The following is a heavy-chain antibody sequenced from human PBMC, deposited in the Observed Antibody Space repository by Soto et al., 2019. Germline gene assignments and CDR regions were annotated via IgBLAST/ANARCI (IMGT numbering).Heavy chain of an antibody. D-gene: IGHD2-2*03. CDR2: IYYSGST. Sequence: SETLSLTCTVSGDSISSSSYYWGWIRQPPGKGLEWIGSIYYSGSTYYNPSLKSRVTISVDTSKNQFSLKLSSVTAADTAVYYCARMDIVVVPAAYWGQGTLVTVSS. J-gene: IGHJ4*02. V-gene: IGHV4-39*01. CDR3: ARMDIVVVPAAY. CDR1: GDSISSSSYY.